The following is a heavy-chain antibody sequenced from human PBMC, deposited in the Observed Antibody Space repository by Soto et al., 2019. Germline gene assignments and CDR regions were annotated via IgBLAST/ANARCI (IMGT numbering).Heavy chain of an antibody. CDR1: GGTFSSYA. V-gene: IGHV1-69*13. Sequence: GASVKVSCKASGGTFSSYAISWVRQAPGQGLEWIGGIIPIFGTANYAQKFQGRVTITADESTSTAYMELSSLRSEDTAVYYCARGRITIFGVVITPYYYGMDVWGQGTTVTVSS. J-gene: IGHJ6*02. CDR2: IIPIFGTA. D-gene: IGHD3-3*01. CDR3: ARGRITIFGVVITPYYYGMDV.